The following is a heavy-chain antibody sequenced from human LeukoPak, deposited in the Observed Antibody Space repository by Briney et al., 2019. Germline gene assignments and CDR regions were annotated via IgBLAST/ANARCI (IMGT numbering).Heavy chain of an antibody. Sequence: GSLRLSCAASGFTFSSYGMHWIRQPPGKGLEWIGEVNHSGRTNYNPSLKSRVTISVDPSKSQFSLNLRSVTAADTAVYYCARGQFQRDYWGQGTLVIVSS. V-gene: IGHV4-34*01. CDR3: ARGQFQRDY. J-gene: IGHJ4*02. CDR2: VNHSGRT. CDR1: GFTFSSYG.